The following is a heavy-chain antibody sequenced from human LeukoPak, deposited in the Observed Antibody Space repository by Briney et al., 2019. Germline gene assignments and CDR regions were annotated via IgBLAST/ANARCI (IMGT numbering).Heavy chain of an antibody. CDR3: AKGWIQIWMPFDY. V-gene: IGHV3-23*01. CDR2: ISTSGGIT. J-gene: IGHJ4*02. CDR1: GFTFSTSA. D-gene: IGHD5-18*01. Sequence: GGSLRLSCAASGFTFSTSAMNWVRQAPGKGLEWVSVISTSGGITYYADSVKGRFTISRDNSNNTLYLQMNSLRAEDTAVYYCAKGWIQIWMPFDYWGQGTLVTVSS.